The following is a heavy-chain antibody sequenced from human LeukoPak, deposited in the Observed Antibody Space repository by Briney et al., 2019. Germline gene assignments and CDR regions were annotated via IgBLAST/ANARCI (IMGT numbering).Heavy chain of an antibody. D-gene: IGHD5-18*01. J-gene: IGHJ5*02. CDR1: GFTFNKYW. V-gene: IGHV3-23*01. CDR2: ISGSGGST. CDR3: AKGGAQLWSP. Sequence: GGSLRLSCAASGFTFNKYWMTWVRQAPGKGLEWVSAISGSGGSTYYADSVKGRFTISRDNSKNTLYLQMNSLRAEDTAVYYCAKGGAQLWSPWGQGTLVTVSS.